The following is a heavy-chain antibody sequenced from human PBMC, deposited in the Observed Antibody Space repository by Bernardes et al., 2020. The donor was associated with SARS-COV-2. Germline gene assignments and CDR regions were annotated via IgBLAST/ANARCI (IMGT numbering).Heavy chain of an antibody. J-gene: IGHJ3*02. CDR3: ARQKNPDAFDI. V-gene: IGHV3-74*01. CDR2: INSGATST. Sequence: GGSLRLSCVASGFNFSIYWMHWIRQVPGKGLVWVSRINSGATSTTYADSVRGRFTVSRDDTKNTLYLQLNSLRADDTALYYCARQKNPDAFDIWGQGTMVAVSS. CDR1: GFNFSIYW.